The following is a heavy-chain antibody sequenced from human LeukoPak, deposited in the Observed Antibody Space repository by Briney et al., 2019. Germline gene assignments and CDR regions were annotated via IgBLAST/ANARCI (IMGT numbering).Heavy chain of an antibody. CDR1: GGSISSGDYY. J-gene: IGHJ4*02. V-gene: IGHV4-30-4*08. Sequence: SQTLSLTCTVSGGSISSGDYYWSWIRQPPGKGLEWIGYIFYNGRSEYNPSLKSRVTISVDTSKNQFSLRLSSVTAADTAMYYCTRHPGIRYSGSYIDYWGQGTLVTVSS. CDR2: IFYNGRS. CDR3: TRHPGIRYSGSYIDY. D-gene: IGHD1-26*01.